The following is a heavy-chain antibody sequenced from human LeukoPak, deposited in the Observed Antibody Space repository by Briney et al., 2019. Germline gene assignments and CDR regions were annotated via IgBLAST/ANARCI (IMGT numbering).Heavy chain of an antibody. J-gene: IGHJ4*02. CDR1: GGSISSSNW. CDR2: IYHSGST. D-gene: IGHD5-18*01. Sequence: SETLSLTCAVSGGSISSSNWWSWVRQPPGKGLEWIGEIYHSGSTNYNPSLKSRVTISVDKSKNQFSLKLSSVTAADTAVYYCARLSATRGYSFDYWGQGTLVTVSS. CDR3: ARLSATRGYSFDY. V-gene: IGHV4-4*02.